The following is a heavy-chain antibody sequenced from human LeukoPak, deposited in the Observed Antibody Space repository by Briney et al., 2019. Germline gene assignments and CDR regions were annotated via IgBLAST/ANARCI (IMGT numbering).Heavy chain of an antibody. CDR2: ISSSATYI. CDR3: ARAAIRVDFFDS. Sequence: GGSLRLSCAASGFLFGGHAVMWVRQAPGKGLECVSSISSSATYINYADSVKGRFTISRDNAKNALFLDMNSLRVEDAAVYYCARAAIRVDFFDSWGQGPLVTVSS. D-gene: IGHD2-2*01. V-gene: IGHV3-21*01. CDR1: GFLFGGHA. J-gene: IGHJ4*02.